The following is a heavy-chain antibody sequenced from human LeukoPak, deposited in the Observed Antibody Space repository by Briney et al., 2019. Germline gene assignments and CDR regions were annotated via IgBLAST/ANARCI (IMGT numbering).Heavy chain of an antibody. CDR2: ISYDGSNK. V-gene: IGHV3-30*18. J-gene: IGHJ4*02. Sequence: GGSLRLSCAASGFTFSDYYMSWIRQAPGKGLEWVAVISYDGSNKYYADSVKGRFTISRDNSKNTLYLQMNSLRAEDTAVYYCAKTTNPVDTAMVDFDYWGQGTLVTVSS. CDR3: AKTTNPVDTAMVDFDY. CDR1: GFTFSDYY. D-gene: IGHD5-18*01.